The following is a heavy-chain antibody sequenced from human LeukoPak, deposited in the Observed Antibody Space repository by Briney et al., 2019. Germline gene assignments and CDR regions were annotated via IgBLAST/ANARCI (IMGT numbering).Heavy chain of an antibody. CDR3: ASGSIYDSSGKFDY. Sequence: SETLSLTCTVSGGSISSYYWSWIRQPAGKGLEWIGRIYTSGSTNYNPSLKSRVTMSVDTSRNQFSLKLSSVTAADTAVYYCASGSIYDSSGKFDYWGQGTLVTVSS. J-gene: IGHJ4*02. CDR1: GGSISSYY. V-gene: IGHV4-4*07. CDR2: IYTSGST. D-gene: IGHD3-22*01.